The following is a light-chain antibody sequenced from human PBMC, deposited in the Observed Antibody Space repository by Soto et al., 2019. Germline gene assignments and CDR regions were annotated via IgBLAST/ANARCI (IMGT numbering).Light chain of an antibody. Sequence: EIVMTQSPATLSVSPGERVTLSCRASQSFNSIYLAWYQQKPGQAPRIVIYGESSRATGIPDRFSGSGSGTDFTLTISRLEPEDFAVYYCQKYGSSPRTCGQGTKVDIK. J-gene: IGKJ1*01. CDR1: QSFNSIY. CDR3: QKYGSSPRT. V-gene: IGKV3-20*01. CDR2: GES.